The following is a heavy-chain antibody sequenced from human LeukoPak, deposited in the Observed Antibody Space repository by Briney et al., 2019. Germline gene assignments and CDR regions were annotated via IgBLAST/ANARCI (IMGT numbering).Heavy chain of an antibody. CDR3: ARVYVGTSTTSPYDY. CDR2: IHTDGSIT. CDR1: GFTFSSYW. Sequence: QSGGSLRLSCVASGFTFSSYWMHWVRQAPGKGLVWVSRIHTDGSITNYADSVKGRFTISRDNAKNTLYLQMNSLRAEDTAVYYCARVYVGTSTTSPYDYWGQGTLVTVSS. V-gene: IGHV3-74*01. J-gene: IGHJ4*02. D-gene: IGHD3-16*01.